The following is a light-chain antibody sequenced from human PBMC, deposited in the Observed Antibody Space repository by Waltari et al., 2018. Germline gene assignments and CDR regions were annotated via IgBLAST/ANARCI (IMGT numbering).Light chain of an antibody. Sequence: DIQLTQSTSTLSASVGDRDTITRRASQSITNWLALYQQKPGKAPKLLIYRASNLESGVASRFCGSGSGTEFALSISSLQPEDFATGYCQRYDNYWTFGQGTKV. V-gene: IGKV1-5*03. CDR2: RAS. CDR1: QSITNW. J-gene: IGKJ1*01. CDR3: QRYDNYWT.